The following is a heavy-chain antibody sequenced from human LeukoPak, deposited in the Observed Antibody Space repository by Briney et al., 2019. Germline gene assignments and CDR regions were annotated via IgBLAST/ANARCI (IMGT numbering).Heavy chain of an antibody. J-gene: IGHJ4*02. CDR1: GFTFSSYA. CDR2: ISYDGSNK. Sequence: GGSLRLSCAASGFTFSSYAMHWVRQAPGKGLEWVAVISYDGSNKYYADSVKGRFTISRDTSKNTLYLQMNSLRADDMAVYYCAKDVGSGYDLIDYWGQGILVTVSS. V-gene: IGHV3-30-3*01. D-gene: IGHD5-12*01. CDR3: AKDVGSGYDLIDY.